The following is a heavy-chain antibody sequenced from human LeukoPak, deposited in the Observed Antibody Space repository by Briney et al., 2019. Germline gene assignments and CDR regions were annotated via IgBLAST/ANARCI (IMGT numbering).Heavy chain of an antibody. CDR3: ARGTQKGSSWYLNWFDP. D-gene: IGHD6-13*01. J-gene: IGHJ5*02. CDR1: GGSISSSSYY. Sequence: SETLSLTCTVSGGSISSSSYYWGWIRQPAGKGLEWIGRIYTSGSTNYNPSLKSRVTMSVDTSKNQFSLKLSSVTAADTAVYYCARGTQKGSSWYLNWFDPWGQGALVTVSS. V-gene: IGHV4-61*02. CDR2: IYTSGST.